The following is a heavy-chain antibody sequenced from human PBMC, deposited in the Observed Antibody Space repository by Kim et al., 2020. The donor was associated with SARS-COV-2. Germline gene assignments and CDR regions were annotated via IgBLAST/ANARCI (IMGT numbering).Heavy chain of an antibody. CDR3: ARRLRNHNWFDP. Sequence: SETLSLTCTVSGGSITTNYWSWIRQPPGKGLEWIGFIKYSGTTNYNPSLKSRVPIAVDTSKTQFSLRLSSVTAADTAVYYCARRLRNHNWFDPWGQRALVTVSS. J-gene: IGHJ5*02. CDR1: GGSITTNY. V-gene: IGHV4-59*01. CDR2: IKYSGTT. D-gene: IGHD2-21*02.